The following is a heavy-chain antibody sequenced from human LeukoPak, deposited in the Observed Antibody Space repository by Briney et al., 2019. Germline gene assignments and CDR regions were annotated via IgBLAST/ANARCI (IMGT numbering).Heavy chain of an antibody. CDR3: ARDLRGYCNSVSC. CDR2: NSSSGSFI. V-gene: IGHV3-21*01. J-gene: IGHJ4*02. D-gene: IGHD2/OR15-2a*01. CDR1: GITFSSYT. Sequence: PGGSLRLSCAVSGITFSSYTMNWVRQAPGKGLEWVSQNSSSGSFIYYADSVKGRFTISRDNAKNSLYLQMNSLRAEDTAVYYCARDLRGYCNSVSCWGQGTLVTVSS.